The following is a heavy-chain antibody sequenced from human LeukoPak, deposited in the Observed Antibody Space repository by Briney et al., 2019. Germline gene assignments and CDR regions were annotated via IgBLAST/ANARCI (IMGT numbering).Heavy chain of an antibody. CDR2: VYYSGST. Sequence: ASETLSLTCTVSGDSITSNYYWGWIRQPPGKGLEWVGSVYYSGSTFYNPSLRSRVTLSVDTSKNCFSLKLTSVTAADTAMYYCARRRGNTSGFQGYYFDYWGQGTLVTVSS. J-gene: IGHJ4*02. D-gene: IGHD6-19*01. CDR3: ARRRGNTSGFQGYYFDY. V-gene: IGHV4-39*02. CDR1: GDSITSNYY.